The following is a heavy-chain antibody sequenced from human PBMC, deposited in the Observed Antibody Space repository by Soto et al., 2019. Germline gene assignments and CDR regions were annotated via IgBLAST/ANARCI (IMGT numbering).Heavy chain of an antibody. D-gene: IGHD6-13*01. CDR3: ARDLVIRDRWVLAAAATYYYYGMDV. CDR1: GDSVSSNSAA. Sequence: PSQTLSLTCVISGDSVSSNSAAWNWIRQSPSRGLEWLGRTYYRSKWYNDYAVSVKSRIAINPDTSKNQFSLQLNSVTPEDTAVYYCARDLVIRDRWVLAAAATYYYYGMDVWGQGTTVTVSS. CDR2: TYYRSKWYN. V-gene: IGHV6-1*01. J-gene: IGHJ6*02.